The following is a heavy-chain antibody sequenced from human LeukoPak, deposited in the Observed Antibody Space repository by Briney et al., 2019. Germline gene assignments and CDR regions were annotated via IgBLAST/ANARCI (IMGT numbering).Heavy chain of an antibody. J-gene: IGHJ6*02. CDR1: GGTFSSYA. V-gene: IGHV1-69*04. CDR3: ARDPPYYYDSSGYYTDYYYGMDV. Sequence: SVKVSCKASGGTFSSYAISWVRQAPGQGLEWMGRIIPILGIANYAQKFQGRVTITADKSTSTAYMELSSLRSEDTAVYYCARDPPYYYDSSGYYTDYYYGMDVWGQGTTVTVSS. CDR2: IIPILGIA. D-gene: IGHD3-22*01.